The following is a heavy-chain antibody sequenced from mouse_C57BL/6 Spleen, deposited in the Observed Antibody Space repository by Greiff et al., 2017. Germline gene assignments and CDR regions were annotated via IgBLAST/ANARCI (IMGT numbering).Heavy chain of an antibody. CDR1: GYSFTGYY. V-gene: IGHV1-42*01. Sequence: VQLQQSGPELVKPGASVKISCKASGYSFTGYYMNWVKQSPEKSLEWIGEINPSTGGTTYNQKFKAKATLTVDKSSSTAYMQLKSLTSEDSAVYYCARSITRGTPYFDYWGQGTTLTVSS. J-gene: IGHJ2*01. CDR2: INPSTGGT. CDR3: ARSITRGTPYFDY. D-gene: IGHD1-1*01.